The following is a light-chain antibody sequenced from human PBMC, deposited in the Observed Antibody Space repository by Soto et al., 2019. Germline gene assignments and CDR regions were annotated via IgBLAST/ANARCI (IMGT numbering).Light chain of an antibody. Sequence: EVVLTQSPATLSLSPGERATLSCRASENVRTFVDWYQQKPGQAPRLLIYGASNRATGIPARFSGSGSGTDFTLSISNLEPEDFAVHYYQQHSNWPPWTFGQGTRVEIQ. CDR3: QQHSNWPPWT. CDR2: GAS. V-gene: IGKV3-11*01. J-gene: IGKJ1*01. CDR1: ENVRTF.